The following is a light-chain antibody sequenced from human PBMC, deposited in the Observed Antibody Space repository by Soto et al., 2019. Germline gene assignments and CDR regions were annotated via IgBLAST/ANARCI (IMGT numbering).Light chain of an antibody. CDR2: AAS. CDR1: QSISSY. J-gene: IGKJ4*01. V-gene: IGKV1-39*01. Sequence: DGERSKTPSSLPASGGDRLTITCRASQSISSYLNWYQQKPGKAPKRLIYAASSLQSGVPSRFSGSGSGTDFTLTISSLQPGDFATCYCQQGYSTLTFAGGT. CDR3: QQGYSTLT.